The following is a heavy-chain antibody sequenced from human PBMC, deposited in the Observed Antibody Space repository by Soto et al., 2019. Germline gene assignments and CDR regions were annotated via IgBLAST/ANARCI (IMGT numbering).Heavy chain of an antibody. J-gene: IGHJ6*02. CDR2: IYYSGST. CDR3: VRDNRVGLGEFSIVGGMDF. V-gene: IGHV4-31*03. D-gene: IGHD3-16*01. Sequence: QVQLQESGPGLVKPSQTLSLTCTVSGGSISSGGYYWSWIRQHPVKGLEWIGYIYYSGSTYYNPSLKSRVTISVDTSKNPFSRKLSSVTAADTAVYYGVRDNRVGLGEFSIVGGMDFWGQGPTVTVSS. CDR1: GGSISSGGYY.